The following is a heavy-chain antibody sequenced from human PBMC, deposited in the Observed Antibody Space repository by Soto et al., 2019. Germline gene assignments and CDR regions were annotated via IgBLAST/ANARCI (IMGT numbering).Heavy chain of an antibody. J-gene: IGHJ4*02. D-gene: IGHD4-17*01. Sequence: SETLSLTCTVSGGSISSGGYYWSWIRQHPGKGLEWIGYIYYSGSTYYNPSLKSRVTISVDTSKNQFSLKLSSVTAADTAVYYCARGRRTAVTIDYWGQGTLVTV. CDR2: IYYSGST. V-gene: IGHV4-31*03. CDR3: ARGRRTAVTIDY. CDR1: GGSISSGGYY.